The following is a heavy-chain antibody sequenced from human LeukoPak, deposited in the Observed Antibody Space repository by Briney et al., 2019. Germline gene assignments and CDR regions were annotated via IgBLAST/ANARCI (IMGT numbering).Heavy chain of an antibody. CDR1: GFSVSNNY. J-gene: IGHJ6*03. D-gene: IGHD5-18*01. Sequence: GGSLRLSCAASGFSVSNNYMTWVRQAPGKGLEWVSVVYSGGNTYYADLVKGRFTISRDNSKNTLYLQMNSLTVEDTAVYYCARVEYSYGPPYYYFYYMDVWGKGTTVTVSS. CDR3: ARVEYSYGPPYYYFYYMDV. V-gene: IGHV3-53*01. CDR2: VYSGGNT.